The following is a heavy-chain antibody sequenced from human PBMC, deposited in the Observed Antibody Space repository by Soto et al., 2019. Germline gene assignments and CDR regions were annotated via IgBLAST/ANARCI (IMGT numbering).Heavy chain of an antibody. CDR2: ISAYNGNT. V-gene: IGHV1-18*01. D-gene: IGHD3-3*01. Sequence: ASVKVSCKASGYTFTSYGISWVRQAPGQGLEWMGWISAYNGNTNYAQKLQGRVTMTTDTSTSTAYMELRSLRSDDTAVYYCARDKSYYDFWSGYLSYYYYGMDVWGQGTTVTVS. CDR1: GYTFTSYG. CDR3: ARDKSYYDFWSGYLSYYYYGMDV. J-gene: IGHJ6*02.